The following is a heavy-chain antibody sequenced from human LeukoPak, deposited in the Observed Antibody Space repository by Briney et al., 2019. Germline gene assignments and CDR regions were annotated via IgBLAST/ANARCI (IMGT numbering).Heavy chain of an antibody. CDR3: ARAGPRSVLTLGPNYYYYMDV. J-gene: IGHJ6*03. CDR1: GFTFSSYA. D-gene: IGHD2-8*01. V-gene: IGHV3-20*04. Sequence: GGSLRLSCAASGFTFSSYAMSWVRQAPGKGLEWVSGINWNGGSTGYADSVKGRFTISRDNAKNSLYLQMNSLRAEDTALYYCARAGPRSVLTLGPNYYYYMDVWGKGTTVTVSS. CDR2: INWNGGST.